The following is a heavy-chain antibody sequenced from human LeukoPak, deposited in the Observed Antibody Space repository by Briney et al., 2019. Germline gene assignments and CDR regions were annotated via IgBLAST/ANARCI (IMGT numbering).Heavy chain of an antibody. J-gene: IGHJ6*03. D-gene: IGHD5-12*01. CDR2: IYYSGST. Sequence: PSETLSLTCTVSGGSISSYYWSWIRQPPGKGLEWIGSIYYSGSTYYNPSLKSRVTISVDTSKNQFSLKLSSVTAADTPVYYCAXXXXGERWLYYYYMDVWGKGTTVTVSS. CDR3: AXXXXGERWLYYYYMDV. CDR1: GGSISSYY. V-gene: IGHV4-59*04.